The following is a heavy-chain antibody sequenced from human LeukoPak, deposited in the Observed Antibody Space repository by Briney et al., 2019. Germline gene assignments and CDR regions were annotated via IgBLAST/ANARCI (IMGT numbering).Heavy chain of an antibody. CDR3: TRDTHFYDY. Sequence: GGSLRLSCATSGFSFNSYGMNWVRQAPGKGLEWVSYISISDGTIYYADSVKGRFTISSDNAQNSLFLQMYSLRVEDTAIYCCTRDTHFYDYWGQGTLVTVYS. CDR1: GFSFNSYG. J-gene: IGHJ4*02. V-gene: IGHV3-48*01. D-gene: IGHD2/OR15-2a*01. CDR2: ISISDGTI.